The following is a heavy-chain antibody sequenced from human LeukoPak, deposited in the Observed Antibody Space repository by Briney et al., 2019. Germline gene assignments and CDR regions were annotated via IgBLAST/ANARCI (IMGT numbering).Heavy chain of an antibody. CDR2: IYSSGNT. D-gene: IGHD2-2*02. V-gene: IGHV4-4*07. J-gene: IGHJ4*02. Sequence: SETLSLTCTVSGGSISSYYWSWNRQPAGKGLEWIGRIYSSGNTNYNPSLKSRVTMSVDTSKNQVSLNLTSVTAADTAVYYCARSPSSRYPYFDYWGQGTLVTVSS. CDR1: GGSISSYY. CDR3: ARSPSSRYPYFDY.